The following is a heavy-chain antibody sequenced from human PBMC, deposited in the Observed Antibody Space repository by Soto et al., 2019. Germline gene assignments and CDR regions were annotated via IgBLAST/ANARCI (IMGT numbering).Heavy chain of an antibody. CDR1: RSNVCRFSRA. CDR3: ESGGRPGWLVFYFYH. V-gene: IGHV6-1*01. CDR2: TYCGSNWSS. D-gene: IGHD6-19*01. J-gene: IGHJ4*02. Sequence: SRTDAIGRSNVCRFSRAWYWIRTHPSRGLEWLGRTYCGSNWSSDYATSGKGRISITADPSKNQFSLQLHSVTADDTAVYFCESGGRPGWLVFYFYHWGQ.